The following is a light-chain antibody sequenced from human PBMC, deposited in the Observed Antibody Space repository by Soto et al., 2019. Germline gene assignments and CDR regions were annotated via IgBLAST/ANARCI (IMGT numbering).Light chain of an antibody. J-gene: IGKJ1*01. Sequence: DIVMTQSPLSLPVTPGEPASIACRSSQSLLQTNGYNYLDLYLQKPGQSPQLLLYLSSNRASGVPDRFSGSGSGTDFTLKISRVEDEDVGVYYCMQALQTPWTFGQGTKVEIK. CDR3: MQALQTPWT. CDR1: QSLLQTNGYNY. CDR2: LSS. V-gene: IGKV2-28*01.